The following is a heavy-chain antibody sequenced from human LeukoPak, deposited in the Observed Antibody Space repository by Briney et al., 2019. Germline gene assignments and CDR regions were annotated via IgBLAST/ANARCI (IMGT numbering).Heavy chain of an antibody. CDR1: GFTFSSYS. D-gene: IGHD6-6*01. CDR3: ARTGEYVDRFDY. CDR2: ISSSGSTI. J-gene: IGHJ4*02. Sequence: GGSLRLSCAASGFTFSSYSMNWVRQAPGKGLEWVSYISSSGSTIYYADSVKGRFTISRDNAKNSLYLQMNSLRAEDTAVYYCARTGEYVDRFDYWGQGTLVTVSS. V-gene: IGHV3-48*04.